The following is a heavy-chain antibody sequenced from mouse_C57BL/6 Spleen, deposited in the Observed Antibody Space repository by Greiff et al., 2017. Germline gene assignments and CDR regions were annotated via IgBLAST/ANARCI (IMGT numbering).Heavy chain of an antibody. CDR2: IDPSDSET. J-gene: IGHJ3*01. V-gene: IGHV1-52*01. CDR3: AREGDLHFAY. CDR1: GYTFTSYW. Sequence: QVQLQQPGAELVRPGSSVKLSCKASGYTFTSYWMHWVKQRPIQGLEWIGNIDPSDSETHYNQKFKDKATLTVDKSSSTAYMQLSSLTSEDSAVDYCAREGDLHFAYWGQGTLVTVSA.